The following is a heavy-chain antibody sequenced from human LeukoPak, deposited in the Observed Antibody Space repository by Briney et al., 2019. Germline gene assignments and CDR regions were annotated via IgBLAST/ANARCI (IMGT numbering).Heavy chain of an antibody. V-gene: IGHV1-69*05. D-gene: IGHD5-24*01. CDR2: IMPLFGTA. J-gene: IGHJ6*03. Sequence: SVKVSCKASGGTFNSYAISWVRQAPGQGLEWMGGIMPLFGTANYAQEFQGRVTFTTDESASTAYMEVSSLRSEDTAVYYCASASLGDGYGVGDYYQYMDVWGKGTTVTVSS. CDR1: GGTFNSYA. CDR3: ASASLGDGYGVGDYYQYMDV.